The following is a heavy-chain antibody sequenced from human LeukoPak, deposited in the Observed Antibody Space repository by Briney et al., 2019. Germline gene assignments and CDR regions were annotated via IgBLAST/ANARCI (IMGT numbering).Heavy chain of an antibody. CDR2: IKQDESEK. CDR3: ARDKIEGPTKLDY. Sequence: PGGSLRLSCAASGFTFSSYWMSWVRLAPGEGLEWVANIKQDESEKYYVDSLKGRFTISRDNAKNSLYLQMNSLRAEDTAVYYCARDKIEGPTKLDYWGQGILVTVSS. V-gene: IGHV3-7*01. J-gene: IGHJ4*02. D-gene: IGHD1-1*01. CDR1: GFTFSSYW.